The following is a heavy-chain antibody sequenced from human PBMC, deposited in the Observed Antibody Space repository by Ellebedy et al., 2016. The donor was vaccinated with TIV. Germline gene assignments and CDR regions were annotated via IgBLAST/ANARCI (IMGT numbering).Heavy chain of an antibody. V-gene: IGHV6-1*01. D-gene: IGHD5-18*01. CDR3: ARGRRNGYSYGPFDY. J-gene: IGHJ4*02. CDR2: SYSRSKWYN. CDR1: GDSVSSNSAA. Sequence: SQTLSLTCAISGDSVSSNSAAWNWIRQSPSRGLAWLLISYSRSKWYNDYSLSLKSLITLHPDTSKNQFSLQLNSVTPEDTAVYYCARGRRNGYSYGPFDYWGQGTLVTVSS.